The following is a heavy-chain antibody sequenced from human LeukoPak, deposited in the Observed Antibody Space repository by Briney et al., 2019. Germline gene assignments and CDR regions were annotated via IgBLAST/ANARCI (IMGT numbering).Heavy chain of an antibody. Sequence: SETLSLTCTVSGGSISSSSYYWGWIRRPPGKGLEWIGSIYYSGSTYYNPSLKSRVTISVDTSKNQFSLKLSSVTAADTAVYYCARRTAGIQSFDPWGQGTLVTVSS. CDR3: ARRTAGIQSFDP. D-gene: IGHD2-2*02. J-gene: IGHJ5*02. CDR2: IYYSGST. CDR1: GGSISSSSYY. V-gene: IGHV4-39*01.